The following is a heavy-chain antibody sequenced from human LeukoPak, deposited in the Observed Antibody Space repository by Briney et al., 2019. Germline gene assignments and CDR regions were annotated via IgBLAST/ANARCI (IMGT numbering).Heavy chain of an antibody. Sequence: PSETLSLTCTVSGGSICSYYWSWIRQPPGKGLEWIGYIYYSGSTNYNPSLKSRVTISVDTSKNQFSLKLSSVTAADTAVYYCARGDGGRHFDYWGQGTLVTVSS. CDR3: ARGDGGRHFDY. CDR1: GGSICSYY. D-gene: IGHD4-23*01. CDR2: IYYSGST. V-gene: IGHV4-59*01. J-gene: IGHJ4*02.